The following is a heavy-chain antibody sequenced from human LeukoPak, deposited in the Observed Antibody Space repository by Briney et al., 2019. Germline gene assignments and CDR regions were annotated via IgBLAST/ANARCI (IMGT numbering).Heavy chain of an antibody. D-gene: IGHD3-22*01. CDR2: IVVGSGNT. CDR3: AADGPADLFDGSEDPPRDAFEI. V-gene: IGHV1-58*02. CDR1: GLTFSSST. J-gene: IGHJ3*02. Sequence: SVKVSCKASGLTFSSSTMQWVRQARGQRLEWIGWIVVGSGNTNYAQKFQERVTISRDMSTSTAYMELSSLTSEDTAVFYCAADGPADLFDGSEDPPRDAFEIWGQGTMVTVSS.